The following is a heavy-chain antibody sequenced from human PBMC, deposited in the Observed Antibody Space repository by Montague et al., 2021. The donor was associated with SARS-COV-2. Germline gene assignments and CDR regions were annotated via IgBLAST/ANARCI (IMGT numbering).Heavy chain of an antibody. Sequence: SETLSLTCTVSGGSISSSSYYRGWIRQPPGKGLEWIGSIYYSGSTYYXXXLKSRVTISGDTSKSQFSLKLSSVTAADTAVYYCARAQPGYWGVVVVVAANFDYWGQGTLVTVSS. CDR1: GGSISSSSYY. V-gene: IGHV4-39*07. J-gene: IGHJ4*02. CDR2: IYYSGST. D-gene: IGHD2-15*01. CDR3: ARAQPGYWGVVVVVAANFDY.